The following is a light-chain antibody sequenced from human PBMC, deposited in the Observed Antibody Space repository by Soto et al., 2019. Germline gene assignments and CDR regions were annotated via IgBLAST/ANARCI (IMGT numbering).Light chain of an antibody. Sequence: DFQMTQSPSSLSASVGDRVSITCRASQSISSWLAWYQQKPGKAPELLIFDASNLKSGVSSRFSGSGSGTEFTLTISRLQPDDAATYYCLQYSSHSWPFGQGTKVDIK. CDR2: DAS. V-gene: IGKV1-5*01. CDR3: LQYSSHSWP. J-gene: IGKJ1*01. CDR1: QSISSW.